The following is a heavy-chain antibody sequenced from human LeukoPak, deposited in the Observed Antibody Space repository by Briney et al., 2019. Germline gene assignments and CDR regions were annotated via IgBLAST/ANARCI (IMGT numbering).Heavy chain of an antibody. J-gene: IGHJ4*02. Sequence: ASVKVSCKASGYTFTSYGISWVRQAPGQGLEWMGWISAYNGNTNYAQKLQGRVTMTTDTSTSTAYMELRSLRSDDTAVYYCARDLEEFGGFIEIWYPGGNGGQGTRVTVSS. V-gene: IGHV1-18*01. CDR1: GYTFTSYG. CDR2: ISAYNGNT. D-gene: IGHD3-16*02. CDR3: ARDLEEFGGFIEIWYPGGN.